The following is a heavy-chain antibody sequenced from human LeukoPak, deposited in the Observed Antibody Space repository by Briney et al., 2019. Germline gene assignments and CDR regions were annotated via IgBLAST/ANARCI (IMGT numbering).Heavy chain of an antibody. Sequence: ASVKVSCKASGYTFTSYAMHWVRQAPGQRLEWMGWINAGNGNTKYSQKFQGRVTITRDTSASTAYMELSSLRSEDTAVYYCAVGATPGPAFDIWGQGTMVTVSS. D-gene: IGHD1-26*01. J-gene: IGHJ3*02. CDR2: INAGNGNT. V-gene: IGHV1-3*01. CDR1: GYTFTSYA. CDR3: AVGATPGPAFDI.